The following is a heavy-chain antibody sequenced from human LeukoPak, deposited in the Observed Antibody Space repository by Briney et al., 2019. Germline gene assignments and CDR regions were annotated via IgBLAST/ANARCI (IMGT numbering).Heavy chain of an antibody. D-gene: IGHD3-22*01. CDR2: IGAYNGNT. CDR3: ARTDDSSGYYSIYYFDY. Sequence: GASVKVSCKASGYTFTSYGISWVRQAPGQGLEWMGWIGAYNGNTNYAQKLQGRVTMTTDTSTSTAYMELRSLRSDDTAVYYCARTDDSSGYYSIYYFDYWGQGTLVTVSS. V-gene: IGHV1-18*01. CDR1: GYTFTSYG. J-gene: IGHJ4*02.